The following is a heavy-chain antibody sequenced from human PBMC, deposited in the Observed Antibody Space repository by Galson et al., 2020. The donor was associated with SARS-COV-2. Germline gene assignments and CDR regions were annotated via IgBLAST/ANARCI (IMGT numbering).Heavy chain of an antibody. CDR1: GFTFSDHY. V-gene: IGHV3-72*01. CDR3: ARELYDILTGDAFDI. J-gene: IGHJ3*02. CDR2: TRNKANSYTT. Sequence: GGSLRLSCAASGFTFSDHYMDWVRQAPGKGLEWVGRTRNKANSYTTEYAASVKGRFTISRDDSKNSLYLQMNSLKTEDTAVYYCARELYDILTGDAFDIWGQGTMVTVSS. D-gene: IGHD3-9*01.